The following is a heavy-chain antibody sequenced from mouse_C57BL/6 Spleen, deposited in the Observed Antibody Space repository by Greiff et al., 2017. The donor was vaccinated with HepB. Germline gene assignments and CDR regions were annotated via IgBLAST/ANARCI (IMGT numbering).Heavy chain of an antibody. J-gene: IGHJ3*01. D-gene: IGHD1-1*01. V-gene: IGHV1-82*01. CDR1: GYAFSSSW. Sequence: VQLRQSGPELVKPGASVKISCKASGYAFSSSWMNWVKQRPGKGLEWIGRIYPGDGDTNYNGKFKGKATLTADKSSSTAYMQLSSLTSEDSAVYFCAREITTVPSWFAYWGQGTLVTVSA. CDR2: IYPGDGDT. CDR3: AREITTVPSWFAY.